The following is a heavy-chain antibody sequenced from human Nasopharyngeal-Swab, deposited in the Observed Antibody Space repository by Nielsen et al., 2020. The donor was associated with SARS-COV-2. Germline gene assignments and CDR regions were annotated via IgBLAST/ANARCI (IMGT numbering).Heavy chain of an antibody. V-gene: IGHV3-7*01. CDR1: GINFSNDW. D-gene: IGHD3-10*01. CDR3: ARDWWSGSGSSYYYYGIDV. Sequence: GESLKISYAASGINFSNDWMSWVRQAPGKGLEWVANKKHSGSAKYFINSVKGRFTISRDNAKKSLYLQMNSLRAEDTAVYYCARDWWSGSGSSYYYYGIDVWGQGTTVTVSS. J-gene: IGHJ6*02. CDR2: KKHSGSAK.